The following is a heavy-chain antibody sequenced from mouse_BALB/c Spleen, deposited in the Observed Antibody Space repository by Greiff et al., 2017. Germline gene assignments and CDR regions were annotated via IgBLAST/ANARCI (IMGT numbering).Heavy chain of an antibody. J-gene: IGHJ3*01. CDR2: IYPGSGNT. CDR1: GYTFTDYY. Sequence: VKVVESGAELARPGASVKLSCKASGYTFTDYYINWVKQRTGQGLEWIGEIYPGSGNTYYNEKFKGKATLTADKSSSTAYMQLSSLTSEDSAVYFCARAGISFWFAYWGQGTLVTVSA. D-gene: IGHD3-1*01. CDR3: ARAGISFWFAY. V-gene: IGHV1-77*01.